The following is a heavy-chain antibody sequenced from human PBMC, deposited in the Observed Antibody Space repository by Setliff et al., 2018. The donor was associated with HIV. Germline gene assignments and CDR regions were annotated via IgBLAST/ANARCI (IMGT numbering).Heavy chain of an antibody. V-gene: IGHV4-39*01. J-gene: IGHJ4*02. CDR3: TMGSSGYPFDY. CDR1: GGSISSSSYY. Sequence: SETLSLTCSVSGGSISSSSYYWGWIRQPPGKGLDWIGSMSYTGTTYDNPSLKSRVTISVDTSKNQFSLKLTSVTAADAAVYFCTMGSSGYPFDYWGQGSLVTVSS. D-gene: IGHD3-22*01. CDR2: MSYTGTT.